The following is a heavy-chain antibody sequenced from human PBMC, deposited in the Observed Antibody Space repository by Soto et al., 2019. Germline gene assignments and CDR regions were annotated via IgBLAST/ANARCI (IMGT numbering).Heavy chain of an antibody. D-gene: IGHD2-2*03. CDR3: AVDIVVVPAALRYYFDY. CDR1: GGTFSSYA. V-gene: IGHV1-69*13. J-gene: IGHJ4*02. CDR2: IIPIFGTA. Sequence: ASVKVSCQASGGTFSSYAISWVRQAPGQGLEWMGGIIPIFGTANYAQKFQGRVTITADESTSTAYMELSSLRSEDTAVYYCAVDIVVVPAALRYYFDYWGQGTLVTVSS.